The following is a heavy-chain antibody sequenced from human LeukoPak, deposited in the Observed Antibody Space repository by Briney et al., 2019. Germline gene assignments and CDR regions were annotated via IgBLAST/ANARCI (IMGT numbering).Heavy chain of an antibody. V-gene: IGHV1-46*01. CDR2: INPSGGST. J-gene: IGHJ4*02. Sequence: ASVKVSCKSSGYTFTSYYLHWMRDPHAQGLEWKGIINPSGGSTSYAQKFQGRVTMTRDMSTSTVYMELSSLRSEDTAVYYCAREVGGYSGPDLLGGYFDYWGQGTLVTVSS. D-gene: IGHD5-12*01. CDR1: GYTFTSYY. CDR3: AREVGGYSGPDLLGGYFDY.